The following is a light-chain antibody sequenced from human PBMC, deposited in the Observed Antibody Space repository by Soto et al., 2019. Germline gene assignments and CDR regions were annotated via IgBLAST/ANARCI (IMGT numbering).Light chain of an antibody. CDR1: QSVSSY. V-gene: IGKV3-11*01. CDR2: GAS. Sequence: EIVLTQSPATLSLSPGERATLSCRASQSVSSYLAWYQQRPGQAPRLLIYGASNRATGIPARFSGSGSGTDFTLTISSLEPEDFAVYYCQQRSNSWTFGQGTKVEIK. CDR3: QQRSNSWT. J-gene: IGKJ1*01.